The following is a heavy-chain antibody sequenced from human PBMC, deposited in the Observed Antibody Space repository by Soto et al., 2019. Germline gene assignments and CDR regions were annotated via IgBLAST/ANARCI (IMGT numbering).Heavy chain of an antibody. CDR1: GYTFTSYY. Sequence: ASVKVSCKASGYTFTSYYMHWVRQAPGQGLEWMGIINPSDGSTSYAQKFQGRVTMARDTSTSTVYMELSSLRSEDTAVYYCARVEAANEQWLVLCYFGQRTLVTVSS. D-gene: IGHD6-19*01. J-gene: IGHJ4*02. V-gene: IGHV1-46*01. CDR3: ARVEAANEQWLVLCY. CDR2: INPSDGST.